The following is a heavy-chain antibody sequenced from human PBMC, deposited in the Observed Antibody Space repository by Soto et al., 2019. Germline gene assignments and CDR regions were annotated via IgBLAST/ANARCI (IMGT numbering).Heavy chain of an antibody. CDR1: GFTFSNYA. CDR2: VSGSGSST. Sequence: EVVLLESGGGLVQPGGSLRLSCATSGFTFSNYAMTWVRQGPGKGLEWVSTVSGSGSSTYYADSVKGRFAISRDNSRDKLYLQMNSLRDDDTAVYYCAGCSGGTCYWTFDYWGQGTLVTVSS. V-gene: IGHV3-23*01. J-gene: IGHJ4*02. D-gene: IGHD2-15*01. CDR3: AGCSGGTCYWTFDY.